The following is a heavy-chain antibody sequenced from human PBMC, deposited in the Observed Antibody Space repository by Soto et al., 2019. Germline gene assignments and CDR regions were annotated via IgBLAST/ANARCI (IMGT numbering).Heavy chain of an antibody. D-gene: IGHD3-3*01. CDR1: GGSIISSSYY. CDR3: ASSHYDFWSGYLLYYMDV. J-gene: IGHJ6*03. CDR2: IYYSGST. V-gene: IGHV4-39*01. Sequence: SEALSLTCTVSGGSIISSSYYWGLIRQPPGKGLEWIGSIYYSGSTYYNPSLKSRVTISVDTSKNQFSLKLSSVTAADTAVYYCASSHYDFWSGYLLYYMDVWGKGTTVTVSS.